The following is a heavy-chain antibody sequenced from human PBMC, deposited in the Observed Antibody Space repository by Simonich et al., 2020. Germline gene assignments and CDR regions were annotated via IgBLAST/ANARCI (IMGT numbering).Heavy chain of an antibody. J-gene: IGHJ6*02. V-gene: IGHV3-21*01. Sequence: EVQLVESGGGLVKPGGSLRLSCAASGFTFSSYSMNWVRQAPGKGLEWISSISSSSSYINYADSVNGRFTISRDNAKNSLYLQMNSLRAEDTAGYYCARWIAVAGTGAYGMDVWGQGTTVTVSS. CDR3: ARWIAVAGTGAYGMDV. D-gene: IGHD6-19*01. CDR1: GFTFSSYS. CDR2: ISSSSSYI.